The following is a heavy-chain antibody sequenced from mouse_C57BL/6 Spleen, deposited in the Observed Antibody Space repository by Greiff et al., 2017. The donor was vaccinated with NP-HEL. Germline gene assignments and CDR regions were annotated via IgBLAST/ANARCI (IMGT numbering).Heavy chain of an antibody. CDR3: TSFYYGNYEFAY. CDR1: GYTFSNYW. V-gene: IGHV6-3*01. J-gene: IGHJ3*01. D-gene: IGHD2-1*01. CDR2: IRFKSDNYAT. Sequence: EVQLEQSGGGLVQPGGSMKLSCVASGYTFSNYWMNWVRQSPEQGLEWVAQIRFKSDNYATHYAKSVKGRFTISRDDSRRSVYLQMNNLRAEDTGIYYCTSFYYGNYEFAYWGQGTLVTVSA.